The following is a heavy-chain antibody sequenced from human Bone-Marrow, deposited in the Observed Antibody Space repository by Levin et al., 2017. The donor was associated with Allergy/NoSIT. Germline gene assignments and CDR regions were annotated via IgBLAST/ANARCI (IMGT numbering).Heavy chain of an antibody. D-gene: IGHD3-22*01. CDR2: ISWNSGSI. Sequence: SLKISCAASGFTFDDYAMHWVRQAPGKGLEWVSGISWNSGSIGYADSVKGRFTISRDNAKNSLYLQMNSLRAEDTALYYCAKANYYDSSGYILTWGQGTLVTVSS. J-gene: IGHJ5*02. CDR3: AKANYYDSSGYILT. V-gene: IGHV3-9*01. CDR1: GFTFDDYA.